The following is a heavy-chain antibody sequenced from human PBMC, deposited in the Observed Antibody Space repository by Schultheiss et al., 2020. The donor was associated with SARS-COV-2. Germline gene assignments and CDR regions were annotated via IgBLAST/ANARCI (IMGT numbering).Heavy chain of an antibody. D-gene: IGHD4-11*01. CDR3: ASSTVTISYYYGMDV. V-gene: IGHV1-2*02. CDR1: GYTFTGYY. J-gene: IGHJ6*02. CDR2: INPNSGGT. Sequence: ASVKVSCKASGYTFTGYYMHWVRQAPGQGLEWMGWINPNSGGTNYAQKFQGRVTMTRDTSISTAYMELSSLRSEDTAVYYCASSTVTISYYYGMDVWGQGTTVTVSS.